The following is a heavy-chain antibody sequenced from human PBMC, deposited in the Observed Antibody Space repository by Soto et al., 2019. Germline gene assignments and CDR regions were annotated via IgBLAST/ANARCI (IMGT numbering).Heavy chain of an antibody. D-gene: IGHD1-26*01. Sequence: QLQLQESGTGLVKPSETLSLTCTVSGCSISSSSYYWGRIRQPPGKGLEWIGTSYYSGSTYNNLSLKRRVTISVDTSKTQLSRKLSSVTAADTAVYYCARQGSGSYNAVNIWGQGTVVTVSS. CDR3: ARQGSGSYNAVNI. CDR2: SYYSGST. CDR1: GCSISSSSYY. J-gene: IGHJ3*02. V-gene: IGHV4-39*01.